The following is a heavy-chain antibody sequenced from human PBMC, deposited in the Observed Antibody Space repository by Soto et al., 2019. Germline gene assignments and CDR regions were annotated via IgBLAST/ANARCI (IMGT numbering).Heavy chain of an antibody. CDR2: MNPGSGKT. J-gene: IGHJ5*02. CDR1: GYTFINFD. CDR3: ARMAAAGTLNWFDP. D-gene: IGHD6-13*01. Sequence: QVQLVQSGAEVKEPGASVRVSCKASGYTFINFDISWVRQAAGQGLEWLGWMNPGSGKTGYASKFQGRRAITRDASTGTSHLELSSLTSDDTAVYYCARMAAAGTLNWFDPWGQGTLVTVSS. V-gene: IGHV1-8*03.